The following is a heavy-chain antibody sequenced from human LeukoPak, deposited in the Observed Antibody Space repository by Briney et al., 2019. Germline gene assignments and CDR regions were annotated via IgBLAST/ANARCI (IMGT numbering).Heavy chain of an antibody. D-gene: IGHD3-10*01. CDR1: GGSISSYY. V-gene: IGHV4-59*08. Sequence: SETLSLTCTVSGGSISSYYWSWIRQPPGKGLEWIGYIYYSGSTNYNPSLSSRVSISVDTSKNQISLKLSSLTATDTAVYYCARHGGSGSYYNWFDPWGQGTLVTVSS. CDR3: ARHGGSGSYYNWFDP. J-gene: IGHJ5*02. CDR2: IYYSGST.